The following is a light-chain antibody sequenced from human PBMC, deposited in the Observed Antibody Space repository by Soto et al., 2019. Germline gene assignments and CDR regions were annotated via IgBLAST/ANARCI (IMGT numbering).Light chain of an antibody. V-gene: IGKV3-15*01. CDR1: QSVSSS. CDR3: HQYNSWPRGT. J-gene: IGKJ3*01. CDR2: DTS. Sequence: EIVVTQSPATLSVSPGERVTLSCRASQSVSSSLAWYQQRPGQAPRLLIYDTSTRVAGIAARFSGSGSGTEFTLTISSLQSEDSAVYYCHQYNSWPRGTFGPGTKVEIK.